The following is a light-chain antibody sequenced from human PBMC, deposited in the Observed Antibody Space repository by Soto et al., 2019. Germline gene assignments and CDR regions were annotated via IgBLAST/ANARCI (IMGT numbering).Light chain of an antibody. CDR2: GAS. Sequence: EIVLTLSPGTLSLSQRERATLSCRASQSVSNNYLAWYQQKPGQAPRLLIYGASNRATGIPDRFSGSGSGTDFTLTISRLEPEDFAVYYCQQYGSSGTFGQGTKVDI. CDR3: QQYGSSGT. V-gene: IGKV3-20*01. J-gene: IGKJ1*01. CDR1: QSVSNNY.